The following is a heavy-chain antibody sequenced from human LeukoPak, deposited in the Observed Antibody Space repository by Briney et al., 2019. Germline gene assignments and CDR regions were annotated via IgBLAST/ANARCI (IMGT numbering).Heavy chain of an antibody. CDR2: IYYSGST. V-gene: IGHV4-31*03. CDR3: ARDLYMGYYYYGMDV. Sequence: SQTLSLTCTVSGGSISSGGYYWSWIRQHPGKGLEWIGYIYYSGSTYYNPSLKSRVTISVDTSKNQFSLKLSSVTAADTAVYYCARDLYMGYYYYGMDVWGQGTTVTVSS. D-gene: IGHD1-14*01. CDR1: GGSISSGGYY. J-gene: IGHJ6*02.